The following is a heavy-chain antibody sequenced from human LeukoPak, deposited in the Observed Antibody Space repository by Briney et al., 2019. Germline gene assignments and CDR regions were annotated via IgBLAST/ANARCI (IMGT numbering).Heavy chain of an antibody. J-gene: IGHJ4*02. D-gene: IGHD3-22*01. CDR1: GFTFSSYG. CDR3: ARDHLSTMTLGY. V-gene: IGHV3-33*01. CDR2: IWYDGSNK. Sequence: GGSLRLSCAASGFTFSSYGMHWVRQAPGKGLEWVAVIWYDGSNKYYADFVKGRFTISRDNSKNTLYLQMNSLRAEDTAVYYCARDHLSTMTLGYWGQGTLVTVSS.